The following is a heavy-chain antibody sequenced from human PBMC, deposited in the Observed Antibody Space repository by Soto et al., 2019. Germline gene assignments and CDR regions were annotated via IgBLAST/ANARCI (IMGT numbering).Heavy chain of an antibody. D-gene: IGHD3-10*01. J-gene: IGHJ4*02. V-gene: IGHV3-21*01. CDR3: ARDPSHYYGSGSYYKPVDY. Sequence: PGGSLRLSCAASGFTLSSYSMNWVRQAPGKGLEWVSSISSSSSYIYYADSVKGRFTISRDNAKNSLYLQMNSLRAEDTAVYYCARDPSHYYGSGSYYKPVDYWGQGTLVTVSS. CDR1: GFTLSSYS. CDR2: ISSSSSYI.